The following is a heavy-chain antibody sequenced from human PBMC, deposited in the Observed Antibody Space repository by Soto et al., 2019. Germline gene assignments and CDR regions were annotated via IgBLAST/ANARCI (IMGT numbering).Heavy chain of an antibody. CDR3: ARLSTSAGRRDLAC. J-gene: IGHJ4*02. CDR1: GFSLSSYW. V-gene: IGHV3-7*01. Sequence: EVQLVESGGGLVQPGGSLRLSCAASGFSLSSYWMSWVRQAPGKGLEWVANMNQDGSESDYVGSVKGRFTFTRDNAKKSLYLQMNSLRAEDTAVYYCARLSTSAGRRDLACWGQGTLVTVSS. CDR2: MNQDGSES.